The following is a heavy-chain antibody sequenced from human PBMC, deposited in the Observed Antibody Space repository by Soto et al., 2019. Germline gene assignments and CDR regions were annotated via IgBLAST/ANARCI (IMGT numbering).Heavy chain of an antibody. CDR1: GGSISSYY. J-gene: IGHJ5*02. D-gene: IGHD3-10*01. V-gene: IGHV4-59*01. CDR2: IYYSGST. Sequence: SETLSLTCTVSGGSISSYYWSWIRQPPGKGLEWIGYIYYSGSTNYNPSLKSRVTISVDTSKNQFSLKLSSVTAADTAVYYCARCITMVRGVIIEGRFDPWGQGTLVTVSS. CDR3: ARCITMVRGVIIEGRFDP.